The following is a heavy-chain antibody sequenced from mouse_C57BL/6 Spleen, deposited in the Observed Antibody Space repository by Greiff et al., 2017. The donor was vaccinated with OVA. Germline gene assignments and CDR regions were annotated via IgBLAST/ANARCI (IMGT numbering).Heavy chain of an antibody. CDR3: TRDLPKIYFDY. D-gene: IGHD2-1*01. Sequence: QVQLQQSGAELVRPGASVTLSCKASGYTFTDYDMHWVKQTPVHGLEWIGAIDPETGGTAYNQKFKGKAILTADKSSSTAYMELRSLTSEDSAVYYCTRDLPKIYFDYWGQGTTLTVST. CDR1: GYTFTDYD. CDR2: IDPETGGT. J-gene: IGHJ2*01. V-gene: IGHV1-15*01.